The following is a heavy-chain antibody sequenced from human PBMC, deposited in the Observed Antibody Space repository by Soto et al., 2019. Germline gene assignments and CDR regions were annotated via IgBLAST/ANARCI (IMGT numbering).Heavy chain of an antibody. J-gene: IGHJ4*02. CDR2: IYYSGST. V-gene: IGHV4-39*01. Sequence: SETLSLTCTVSGGSISSSSYYWGWIRQPPGKGLEWIGSIYYSGSTYYNPSLKSRVTISVDTSKNQFSLKLSSVTAADTAVYYCARMPRLGYSYGYMDYWGQGTLVTVSS. CDR1: GGSISSSSYY. CDR3: ARMPRLGYSYGYMDY. D-gene: IGHD5-18*01.